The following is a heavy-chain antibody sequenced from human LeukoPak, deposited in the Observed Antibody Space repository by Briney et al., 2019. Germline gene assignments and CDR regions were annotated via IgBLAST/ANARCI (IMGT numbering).Heavy chain of an antibody. V-gene: IGHV1-18*01. CDR3: ARVAEYYDSSGYRTYLDY. J-gene: IGHJ4*02. Sequence: ASVKVSCKASGYTFTSYGISWVRQAPGQGLEWMGWISAYNGNTNYAQKLQGRVTMTTDTSTSTAYMELRSLRSDDTAVYYCARVAEYYDSSGYRTYLDYWGQGTLVTVSS. CDR1: GYTFTSYG. D-gene: IGHD3-22*01. CDR2: ISAYNGNT.